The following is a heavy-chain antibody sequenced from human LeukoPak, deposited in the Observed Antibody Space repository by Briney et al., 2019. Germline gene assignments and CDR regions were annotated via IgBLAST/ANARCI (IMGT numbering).Heavy chain of an antibody. J-gene: IGHJ4*02. CDR1: GYTFTSYY. Sequence: ASVKVSCKASGYTFTSYYVHWVRQAPGQGLEWLGIINPTGGSTTYAQKFQGRVTMTRDTSTSTVNMELSSLRSEDTAVYLCARGLFQLDYWGQGTLVTVSS. V-gene: IGHV1-46*01. CDR2: INPTGGST. CDR3: ARGLFQLDY. D-gene: IGHD2-21*01.